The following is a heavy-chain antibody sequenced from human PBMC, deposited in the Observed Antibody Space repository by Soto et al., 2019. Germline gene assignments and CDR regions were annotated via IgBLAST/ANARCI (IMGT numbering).Heavy chain of an antibody. CDR2: ISGSGGST. CDR1: GFTFSSYA. J-gene: IGHJ4*02. Sequence: GGSLRLSCAASGFTFSSYAMSWVRQAPGKGLEWVSAISGSGGSTYYADSVKGRFTISRDNAKNSLYLQMNSLRAEDTAVYYCAREWIAVAGIFDYWGQGTLVTVSS. V-gene: IGHV3-23*01. CDR3: AREWIAVAGIFDY. D-gene: IGHD6-19*01.